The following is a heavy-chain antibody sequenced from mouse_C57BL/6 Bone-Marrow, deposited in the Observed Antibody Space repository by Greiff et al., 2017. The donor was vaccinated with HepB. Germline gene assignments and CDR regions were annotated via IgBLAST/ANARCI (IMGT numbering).Heavy chain of an antibody. CDR1: GYTFTDYE. Sequence: QVQLKESGAELVRPGASVTLSCKASGYTFTDYEMHWVKQTPVHGLEWIGAIDPETGGTAYNQKFKGKAILTADKSSSTAYIELRSLTSEDSAAYYCTRSDDGYCGYWFDYWDQGTLVTVSA. V-gene: IGHV1-15*01. D-gene: IGHD2-3*01. J-gene: IGHJ3*01. CDR3: TRSDDGYCGYWFDY. CDR2: IDPETGGT.